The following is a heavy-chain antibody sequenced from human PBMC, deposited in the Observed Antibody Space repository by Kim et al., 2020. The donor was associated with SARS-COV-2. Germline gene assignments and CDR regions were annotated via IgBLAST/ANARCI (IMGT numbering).Heavy chain of an antibody. D-gene: IGHD3-9*01. J-gene: IGHJ6*02. V-gene: IGHV1-46*01. Sequence: ASVKVSCKTSGYIFTRYYIHWVRQAPGQGLEWTGAINPSGGSSRFAQKFQGRVTMTRDTSTDTIYIEVSSLISEDTAVYYCARERYDISTGYVSRFSYGMDVWGQGTTVTVSS. CDR1: GYIFTRYY. CDR2: INPSGGSS. CDR3: ARERYDISTGYVSRFSYGMDV.